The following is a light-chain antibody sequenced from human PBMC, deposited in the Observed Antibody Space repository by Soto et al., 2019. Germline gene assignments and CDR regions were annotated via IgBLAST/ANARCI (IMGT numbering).Light chain of an antibody. CDR3: QQYNSDSWT. V-gene: IGKV3-11*01. J-gene: IGKJ1*01. Sequence: EIVLTQSPATLSLSPGERATLSCRASQSVSSYLAWYQQKPGQAPRLLIYDASNRATGIPARFSGSGSGTDFTLTISSLQPDDFATYYCQQYNSDSWTFGQGTKVDIK. CDR1: QSVSSY. CDR2: DAS.